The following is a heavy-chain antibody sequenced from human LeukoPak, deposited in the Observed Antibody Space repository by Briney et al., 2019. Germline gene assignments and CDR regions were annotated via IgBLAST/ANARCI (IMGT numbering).Heavy chain of an antibody. V-gene: IGHV4-61*02. Sequence: SETPSLPCSVSGDSISTSSSYWSWIRQPAGKGLEWIGRIYTSGSTNYNPTLKSRVTMSVDTSKNQFSLKLSSVTAADTAVYYCARDPYGSGSFFDYWGQGTLVTVSS. CDR2: IYTSGST. CDR3: ARDPYGSGSFFDY. CDR1: GDSISTSSSY. J-gene: IGHJ4*02. D-gene: IGHD3-10*01.